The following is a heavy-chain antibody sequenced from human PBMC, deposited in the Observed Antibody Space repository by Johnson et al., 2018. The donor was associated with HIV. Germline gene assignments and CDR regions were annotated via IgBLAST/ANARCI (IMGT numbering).Heavy chain of an antibody. CDR1: GFTFSSYG. CDR3: AKGAGYWACDI. CDR2: IRYDGSNK. V-gene: IGHV3-30*02. Sequence: QVQLVESGGGVVQPGGSLRLSCAASGFTFSSYGMHWVRQAPGKGLEWVAFIRYDGSNKYYADSVKGRFTISRDNSKNTLYLQMNSLRAEDTAVYYCAKGAGYWACDIWGQGTRVTVSS. D-gene: IGHD2-2*03. J-gene: IGHJ3*02.